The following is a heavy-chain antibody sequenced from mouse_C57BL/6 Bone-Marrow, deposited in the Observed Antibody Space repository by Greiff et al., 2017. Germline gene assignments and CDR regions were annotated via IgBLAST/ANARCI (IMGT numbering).Heavy chain of an antibody. Sequence: VKLVESGAELARPGASVKLSCKASGYTFTSYGISWVKQRTGQGLEWIGEIYPRSGNTYYNEKFKGKATLTADKSSSTAYMELRSLTSEDSAVYFCAGLGSRGFAYWGQGTLVTVSA. CDR3: AGLGSRGFAY. J-gene: IGHJ3*01. V-gene: IGHV1-81*01. CDR1: GYTFTSYG. D-gene: IGHD1-1*01. CDR2: IYPRSGNT.